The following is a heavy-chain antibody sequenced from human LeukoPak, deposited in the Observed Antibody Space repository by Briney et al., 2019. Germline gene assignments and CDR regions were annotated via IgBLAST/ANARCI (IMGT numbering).Heavy chain of an antibody. V-gene: IGHV1-69*13. CDR2: IIPIFGTA. CDR3: ASLRGATVVGCFDY. J-gene: IGHJ4*02. D-gene: IGHD4-23*01. CDR1: GGTFSSYA. Sequence: GASVKVSCKASGGTFSSYAISWVRQAPGQGLEWMGGIIPIFGTANYAQRFQGRVTITADESTSTAYMELSSLRSEDTAVYYCASLRGATVVGCFDYWGQGTLVTVSS.